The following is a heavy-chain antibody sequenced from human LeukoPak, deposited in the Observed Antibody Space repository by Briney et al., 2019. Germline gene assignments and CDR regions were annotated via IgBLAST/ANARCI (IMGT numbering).Heavy chain of an antibody. D-gene: IGHD3-9*01. V-gene: IGHV3-21*01. CDR1: GFTFSNYS. J-gene: IGHJ4*02. CDR3: ARVFGYYDILTGYFDY. CDR2: ISSSSSYI. Sequence: GGSLRLSCAASGFTFSNYSMNWVRQAPGKGLEWVSSISSSSSYIYYADSVKGRFTISRDNAKNSLYLQMNGLRAEDTAVYYCARVFGYYDILTGYFDYWGQGTLVTVSS.